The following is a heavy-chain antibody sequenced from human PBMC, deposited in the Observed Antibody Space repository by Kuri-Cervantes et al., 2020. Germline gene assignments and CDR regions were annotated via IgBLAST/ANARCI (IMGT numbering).Heavy chain of an antibody. J-gene: IGHJ4*02. D-gene: IGHD3-22*01. CDR2: MSSSSSYI. V-gene: IGHV3-21*01. Sequence: GESLKISCAASGFTFSSYSMNWVRQAPGKGLEWVSSMSSSSSYIYYADSVKGRFTISRDNAKNSLYLQMNSLRAEDTAVYYCARDPAGLPLGNLVTMIVIEDYWGQGTLVTVSS. CDR3: ARDPAGLPLGNLVTMIVIEDY. CDR1: GFTFSSYS.